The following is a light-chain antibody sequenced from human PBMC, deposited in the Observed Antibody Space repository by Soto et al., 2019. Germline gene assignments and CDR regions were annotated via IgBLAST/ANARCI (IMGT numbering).Light chain of an antibody. CDR1: SSDVGGYNY. CDR3: SSYAGSNIFYV. Sequence: QSALTQPPSASGSPGQSVTISCTGTSSDVGGYNYVSWYQQHPGKAPKLMIYEVSKRPSGVPDRFSGSKSDNTASLTVSGLLAEDEADYYCSSYAGSNIFYVFGTGTKLTVL. V-gene: IGLV2-8*01. CDR2: EVS. J-gene: IGLJ1*01.